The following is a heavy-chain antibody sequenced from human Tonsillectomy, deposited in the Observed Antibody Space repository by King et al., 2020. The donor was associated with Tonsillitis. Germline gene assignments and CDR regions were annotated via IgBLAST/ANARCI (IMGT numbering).Heavy chain of an antibody. Sequence: QVQLVESGGGVVQPGRSLRLSCAASGFTFSTYAMHWVRQAPGKGLEWVAVISYDGTNKYYADSVKGRFTISRDNSNNTLYLQMNSLRAEDTAVYYCATSGQYSSTNCYNAFDIWGQGTMVTVSS. CDR3: ATSGQYSSTNCYNAFDI. CDR1: GFTFSTYA. J-gene: IGHJ3*02. D-gene: IGHD2-2*02. CDR2: ISYDGTNK. V-gene: IGHV3-30*04.